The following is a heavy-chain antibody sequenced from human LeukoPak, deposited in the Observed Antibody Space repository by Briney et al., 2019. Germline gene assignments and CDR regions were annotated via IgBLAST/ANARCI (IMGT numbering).Heavy chain of an antibody. CDR1: GFTFSDYY. V-gene: IGHV3-11*06. CDR2: IRSSFSHT. Sequence: GGSLRLSCAASGFTFSDYYMSWIRQAPGKGLERGSYIRSSFSHTNYADSVKGRFTISRDNAKNSLYLQMNSLRAEDTAVYYCARSWYSSSWYYFDYWGQGTLVTVSS. J-gene: IGHJ4*02. D-gene: IGHD6-13*01. CDR3: ARSWYSSSWYYFDY.